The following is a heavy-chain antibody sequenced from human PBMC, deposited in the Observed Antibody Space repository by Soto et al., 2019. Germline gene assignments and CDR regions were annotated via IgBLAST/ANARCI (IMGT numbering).Heavy chain of an antibody. Sequence: PSETLSLTCAVSSGSISSSNWWSWVRQPPGKGLEWIGEIYHSGSTNYNPSLKSRVTISVDKSKNQFSLKLSSVTAADTAVYYCARFDGAREGGGFIAWRDPNYFDYCGQGTLVTVSS. V-gene: IGHV4-4*02. CDR3: ARFDGAREGGGFIAWRDPNYFDY. J-gene: IGHJ4*02. D-gene: IGHD3-16*02. CDR1: SGSISSSNW. CDR2: IYHSGST.